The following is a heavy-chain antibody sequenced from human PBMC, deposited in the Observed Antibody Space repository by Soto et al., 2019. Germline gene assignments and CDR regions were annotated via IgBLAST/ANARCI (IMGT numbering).Heavy chain of an antibody. V-gene: IGHV2-5*02. CDR3: AHRSYSSGWFFDY. D-gene: IGHD6-19*01. CDR2: IYWDDDK. J-gene: IGHJ4*02. Sequence: SGPTLVNPTQTLTLTCTFSGFSLSTSEVGVGWIRQPPGEALEWLALIYWDDDKRYIPSLKSRLSITKDTAKNQVVLTLSNVDPGDTATYYCAHRSYSSGWFFDYWGRGTLVTVSS. CDR1: GFSLSTSEVG.